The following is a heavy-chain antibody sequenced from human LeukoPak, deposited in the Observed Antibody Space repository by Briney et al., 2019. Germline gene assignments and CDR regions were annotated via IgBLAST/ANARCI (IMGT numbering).Heavy chain of an antibody. CDR1: GFTFSSYS. CDR2: ITGRGDRP. J-gene: IGHJ4*02. V-gene: IGHV3-23*01. Sequence: GGSLRLSCAASGFTFSSYSMNWVRQTPGKGLEWVSTITGRGDRPEYADSVKGRFTISRDNSEGTLWLQMNSLRAEDTALYYCAKATSESSGYKFDSWGQGTLVTVSS. CDR3: AKATSESSGYKFDS. D-gene: IGHD3-22*01.